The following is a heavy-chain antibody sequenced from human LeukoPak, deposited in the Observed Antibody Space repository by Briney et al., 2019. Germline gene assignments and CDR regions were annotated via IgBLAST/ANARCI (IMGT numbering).Heavy chain of an antibody. V-gene: IGHV3-23*01. CDR3: AKVDDFWSGYTEARDYYFDY. J-gene: IGHJ4*02. D-gene: IGHD3-3*01. Sequence: GGSLRLSCAASGFTFSNNAMSWVRQAPGKGLEWVSAISGSGGSTYYADSVKGRFTISRDNSKNTLYLQMNSLRAEDTAVYYCAKVDDFWSGYTEARDYYFDYWGQGTLVTVSS. CDR1: GFTFSNNA. CDR2: ISGSGGST.